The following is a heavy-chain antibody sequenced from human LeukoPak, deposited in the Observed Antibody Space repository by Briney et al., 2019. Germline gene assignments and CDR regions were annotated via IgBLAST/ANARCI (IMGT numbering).Heavy chain of an antibody. CDR3: ARADRPNWYFDL. Sequence: GGSLRLSCTASGFTFSSYCMHWVRQTPGEGLVWVSRINSDGSSTSYADSVKGRFTISRDNAKNTLYLQMNSLRAEDTAMYYCARADRPNWYFDLWGRGTLVTVSS. CDR2: INSDGSST. V-gene: IGHV3-74*01. J-gene: IGHJ2*01. CDR1: GFTFSSYC.